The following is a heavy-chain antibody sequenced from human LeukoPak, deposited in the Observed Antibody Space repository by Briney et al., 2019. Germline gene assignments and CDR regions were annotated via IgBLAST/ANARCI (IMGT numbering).Heavy chain of an antibody. CDR2: ISYSGAT. Sequence: SETLSLTCVVSAGSISSDYWSWIRQPPGKGLEWIGCISYSGATNYNPSLNSRVTISIDTSKTQFSLRLTSVTAADTAVYYCARAIAAAGRRWFDPWGQGTLVTVSS. J-gene: IGHJ5*02. D-gene: IGHD6-13*01. CDR3: ARAIAAAGRRWFDP. CDR1: AGSISSDY. V-gene: IGHV4-59*01.